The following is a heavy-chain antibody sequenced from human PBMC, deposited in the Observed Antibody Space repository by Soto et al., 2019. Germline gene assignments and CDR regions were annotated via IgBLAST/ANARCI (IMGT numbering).Heavy chain of an antibody. Sequence: GGSLRLSCAASGFTFSSYAMHWVRQAPGKGLEWVAVISYDGSNKYYADSVKGRFTISRDNSKNTLYLQMNSLRAEDTAVYYCARYCSSTSCAIDYWGQGTLVTVSS. CDR1: GFTFSSYA. V-gene: IGHV3-30-3*01. CDR3: ARYCSSTSCAIDY. CDR2: ISYDGSNK. J-gene: IGHJ4*02. D-gene: IGHD2-2*01.